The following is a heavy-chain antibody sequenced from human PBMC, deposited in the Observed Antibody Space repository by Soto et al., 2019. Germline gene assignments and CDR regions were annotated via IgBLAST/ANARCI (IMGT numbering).Heavy chain of an antibody. J-gene: IGHJ6*02. CDR1: GFTFSSYG. Sequence: QVQLVESGGGVVQPGRSLRLSCAASGFTFSSYGMHWVRQAPGKGLEWVAVISYDGSNKYYADSVKGRFTISRDNSKNTLYLQMNSLTAEDTAVYYCAKDRGYCSSTSCYGRYYYGMDVWGQGTTVTVSS. D-gene: IGHD2-2*01. CDR3: AKDRGYCSSTSCYGRYYYGMDV. V-gene: IGHV3-30*18. CDR2: ISYDGSNK.